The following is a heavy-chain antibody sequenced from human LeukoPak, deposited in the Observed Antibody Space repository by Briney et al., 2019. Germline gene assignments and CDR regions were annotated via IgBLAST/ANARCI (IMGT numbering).Heavy chain of an antibody. CDR1: GFTFSSYA. V-gene: IGHV3-23*01. CDR3: AKDRQGRFLEWLFYN. J-gene: IGHJ4*02. Sequence: GGSLRLSYAASGFTFSSYAMSWVRQAPGKGLEWVSAISGSGGSTYYADSVKGRFTISRDNSKNTLYLQMNSLRAEDTAVYYCAKDRQGRFLEWLFYNWGQGTLVTVSS. D-gene: IGHD3-3*01. CDR2: ISGSGGST.